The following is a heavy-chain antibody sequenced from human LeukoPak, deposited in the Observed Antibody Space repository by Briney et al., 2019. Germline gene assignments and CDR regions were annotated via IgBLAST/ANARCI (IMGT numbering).Heavy chain of an antibody. Sequence: PGGSLRLSCAASGFAFSSFEMNWVRQAPGKGLEWVSYISISGRTIYYADSVKGRFTISRDNARNSVYLQMNSLRAEDTAVYYCAREMGGYPFDYWGQGALVTVSS. V-gene: IGHV3-48*03. CDR3: AREMGGYPFDY. CDR2: ISISGRTI. CDR1: GFAFSSFE. J-gene: IGHJ4*02. D-gene: IGHD5-12*01.